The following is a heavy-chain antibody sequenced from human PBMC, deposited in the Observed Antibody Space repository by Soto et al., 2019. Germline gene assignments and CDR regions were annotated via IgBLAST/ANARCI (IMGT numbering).Heavy chain of an antibody. V-gene: IGHV4-59*01. CDR1: GDSMSEYF. Sequence: SETLSLTCTVSGDSMSEYFWSWVRQSPGKGLEWIGYIYSLGSTDYNPALKSRVTISVDTSKRQFSLKLSSVTAAGTAIYYCARDGYDGSGSPYPAYWGPGIQVTVSS. D-gene: IGHD3-10*01. CDR3: ARDGYDGSGSPYPAY. CDR2: IYSLGST. J-gene: IGHJ4*02.